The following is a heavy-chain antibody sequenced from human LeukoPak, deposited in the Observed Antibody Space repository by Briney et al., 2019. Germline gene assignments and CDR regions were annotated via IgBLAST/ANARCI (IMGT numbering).Heavy chain of an antibody. D-gene: IGHD2-2*01. CDR2: IYSGGST. Sequence: GGSLRLSCAASGFTVSSNYMSWVRQAPGKGLEWVSVIYSGGSTYYADSVKGRFTISRDNSKNTLYLQMNSLRAEDTAVYYCARVTWGYCSSTSCRDYYYYYMDVWGKGTTVTVSS. CDR1: GFTVSSNY. V-gene: IGHV3-66*02. J-gene: IGHJ6*03. CDR3: ARVTWGYCSSTSCRDYYYYYMDV.